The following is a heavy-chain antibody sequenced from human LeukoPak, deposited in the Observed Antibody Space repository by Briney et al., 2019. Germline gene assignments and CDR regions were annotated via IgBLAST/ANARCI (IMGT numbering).Heavy chain of an antibody. CDR1: RFTFSTYW. Sequence: GGSLRLSCAASRFTFSTYWMHWVRQAPGKGLVWVSRINSDGSSTGYADSVKGRFTISRDNAKNTLYLQMNSLKTEDTAVYYCTTLTMIVGTHFDYWGQGTLVTVSS. CDR3: TTLTMIVGTHFDY. CDR2: INSDGSST. D-gene: IGHD3-22*01. J-gene: IGHJ4*02. V-gene: IGHV3-74*01.